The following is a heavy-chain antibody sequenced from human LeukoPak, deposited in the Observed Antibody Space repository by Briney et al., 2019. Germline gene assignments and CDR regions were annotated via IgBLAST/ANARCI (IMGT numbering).Heavy chain of an antibody. V-gene: IGHV3-74*01. CDR2: VDVHGQGA. D-gene: IGHD4-17*01. Sequence: GGSLRLSCAASGFTFSSYWMHWVRQAPGKGPVWVSRVDVHGQGAAYADSVKGRFTISRDNAKNTLSLQMNSLSAEDTAVYYCAREQVGLRMGFDPWGQGTLVTVSS. CDR1: GFTFSSYW. J-gene: IGHJ5*02. CDR3: AREQVGLRMGFDP.